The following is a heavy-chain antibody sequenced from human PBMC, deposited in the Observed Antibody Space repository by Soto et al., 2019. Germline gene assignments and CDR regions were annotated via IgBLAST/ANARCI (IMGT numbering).Heavy chain of an antibody. CDR1: GFSFSSYS. CDR2: ITDDGETT. Sequence: EVQLLESGGGLVQPGGSLRLSCAVSGFSFSSYSMSWVRQAPGKGLEWVSAITDDGETTYYADSVKGRFTISRDNSKNTLYLQMNSLRAEDTAVYYCAKVYQQLLVHFDYWGQGTLVTVSS. D-gene: IGHD6-19*01. J-gene: IGHJ4*02. CDR3: AKVYQQLLVHFDY. V-gene: IGHV3-23*01.